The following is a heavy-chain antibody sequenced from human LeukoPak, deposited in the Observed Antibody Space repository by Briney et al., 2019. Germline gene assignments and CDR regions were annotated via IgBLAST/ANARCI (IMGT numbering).Heavy chain of an antibody. CDR1: GFTFTNYA. J-gene: IGHJ4*02. V-gene: IGHV3-23*01. CDR2: VGAGGGGT. Sequence: GGSLRLSCAASGFTFTNYALSWVRQAPGKGLEWISSVGAGGGGTYYSDSVKGRFAISRDNSKDTLYLQMNSLRGEDTAVYYCPTALYGPGGGGGDYFDRWGQGTLVTVSS. D-gene: IGHD3-10*01. CDR3: PTALYGPGGGGGDYFDR.